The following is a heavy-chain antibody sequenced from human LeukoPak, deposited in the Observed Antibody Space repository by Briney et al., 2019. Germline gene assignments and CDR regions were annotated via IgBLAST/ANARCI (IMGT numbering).Heavy chain of an antibody. CDR3: ATGPVRTDNWFDP. J-gene: IGHJ5*02. CDR1: GYTLTELS. V-gene: IGHV1-24*01. CDR2: FDPEDGET. D-gene: IGHD3/OR15-3a*01. Sequence: ASVKVSCKVSGYTLTELSMHWVRQAPGKGLEWMGGFDPEDGETIYAQKFQGRVTMTEDTSTDTAYMELSRLRSEDTAVYYWATGPVRTDNWFDPWGQGTLVTVSS.